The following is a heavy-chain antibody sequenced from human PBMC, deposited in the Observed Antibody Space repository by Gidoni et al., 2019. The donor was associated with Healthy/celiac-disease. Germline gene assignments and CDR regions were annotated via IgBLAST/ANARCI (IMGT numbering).Heavy chain of an antibody. D-gene: IGHD6-19*01. CDR3: ARGRSRWLARIDY. V-gene: IGHV4-34*01. Sequence: QVQLQQWGAGLLKPSETLSLTCAVYGGSFSGYYWSWIRQPPGKGLEWIGEINHSGSTNYNPSLKSRVTISVDTSKNQFSLKLSSVPAADTAVYYCARGRSRWLARIDYWGQGTLVTVSS. CDR2: INHSGST. J-gene: IGHJ4*02. CDR1: GGSFSGYY.